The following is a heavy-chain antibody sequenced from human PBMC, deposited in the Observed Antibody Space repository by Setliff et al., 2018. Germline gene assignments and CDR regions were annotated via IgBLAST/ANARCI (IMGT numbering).Heavy chain of an antibody. J-gene: IGHJ6*03. Sequence: LRLSCATSGFSFNHHAMHWVRQAPGKGLEWVAYISSSGGSTYYADSVKGRFTLSRDNSKNTLYLQVNTLRPEDTAVYYCVKWDSKYVSGSHYMDVWGKGTTVTVSS. D-gene: IGHD3-16*01. CDR1: GFSFNHHA. CDR2: ISSSGGST. CDR3: VKWDSKYVSGSHYMDV. V-gene: IGHV3-NL1*01.